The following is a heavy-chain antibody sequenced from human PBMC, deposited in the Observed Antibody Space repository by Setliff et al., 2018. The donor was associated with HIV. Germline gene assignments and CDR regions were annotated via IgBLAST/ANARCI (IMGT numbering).Heavy chain of an antibody. J-gene: IGHJ4*02. Sequence: SETLSLTCTVSGGSISSGYYYWSWIRQHPGKGLEWIGYIYYSGNPFYNPSLRSRVTISLDTSKNQFSLTLSSVTAADTAVYYCARGFDYAQRPPPSSFAYWARERWSPSPQ. D-gene: IGHD2-2*01. CDR3: ARGFDYAQRPPPSSFAY. CDR2: IYYSGNP. CDR1: GGSISSGYYY. V-gene: IGHV4-31*03.